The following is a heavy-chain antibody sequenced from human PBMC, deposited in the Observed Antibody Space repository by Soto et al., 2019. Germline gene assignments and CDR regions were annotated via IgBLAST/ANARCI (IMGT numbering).Heavy chain of an antibody. CDR2: IYHSGST. D-gene: IGHD3-22*01. V-gene: IGHV4-30-2*01. CDR1: GGSISSGGYS. CDR3: ARGLRSGYYFGNWFDP. Sequence: SETLSLTCAVSGGSISSGGYSWSWIRQPPGKGLEWIGYIYHSGSTYYNPSLKSRVTISVDTSKNQFSLKLSSVTAADTAVYYCARGLRSGYYFGNWFDPWGQGTLVTVSS. J-gene: IGHJ5*02.